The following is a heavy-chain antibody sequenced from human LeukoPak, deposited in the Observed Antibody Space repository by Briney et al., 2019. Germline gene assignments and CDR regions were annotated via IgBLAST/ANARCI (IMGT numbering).Heavy chain of an antibody. J-gene: IGHJ4*02. CDR3: ARELYSGYDVPGH. CDR2: INAGNGNT. V-gene: IGHV1-3*01. D-gene: IGHD5-12*01. CDR1: GYTFTSYA. Sequence: ASVKVSCKASGYTFTSYAMQWVRQAPGQRLEWMGWINAGNGNTKYSQKFQDRVTITRDTSASTAYMELSSLRSDGTAVYYCARELYSGYDVPGHWGQGTLVTVSS.